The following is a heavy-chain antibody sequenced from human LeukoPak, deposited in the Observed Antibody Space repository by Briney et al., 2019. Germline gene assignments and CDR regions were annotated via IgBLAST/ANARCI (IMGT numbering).Heavy chain of an antibody. CDR3: ARGYYDSSDFEYFQH. Sequence: ASVKVSCKASGYTFTSYYMHWVRQAPGQGLEWMGILNPSGGSTNYAQKFQGRVTMTRDMSTSTVYMELSRLRSDDTAVFYCARGYYDSSDFEYFQHWGQGTLVTVSS. V-gene: IGHV1-46*01. J-gene: IGHJ1*01. D-gene: IGHD3-22*01. CDR1: GYTFTSYY. CDR2: LNPSGGST.